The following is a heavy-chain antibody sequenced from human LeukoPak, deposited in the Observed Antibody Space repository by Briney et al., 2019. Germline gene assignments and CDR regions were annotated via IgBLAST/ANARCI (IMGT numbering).Heavy chain of an antibody. CDR2: IGSGDGSP. CDR1: GFTFYNYA. Sequence: GGSLRLSCAASGFTFYNYAMNWVRQAPGKGLEWVSSIGSGDGSPFYADSVRGRFTISRDNSANTLSLQMNSLRAEDTAMYFCTKDVGGSPLRWGQGTLVTVSS. V-gene: IGHV3-23*01. CDR3: TKDVGGSPLR. J-gene: IGHJ4*02. D-gene: IGHD3-10*01.